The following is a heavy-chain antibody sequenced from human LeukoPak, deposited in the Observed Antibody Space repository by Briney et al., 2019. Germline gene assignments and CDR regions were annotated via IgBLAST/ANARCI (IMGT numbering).Heavy chain of an antibody. CDR2: INTEGSST. D-gene: IGHD3-16*02. CDR1: GFTFSSYW. CDR3: AAQKRGTSRPYYFDY. Sequence: PGGSLRLSCAASGFTFSSYWMHWVRQGPGKGLVWVSRINTEGSSTSYADSVKGRFTISRDNAKNTLYLQMNSLRAEDTAVYYCAAQKRGTSRPYYFDYWGQGTLLTVSS. V-gene: IGHV3-74*01. J-gene: IGHJ4*02.